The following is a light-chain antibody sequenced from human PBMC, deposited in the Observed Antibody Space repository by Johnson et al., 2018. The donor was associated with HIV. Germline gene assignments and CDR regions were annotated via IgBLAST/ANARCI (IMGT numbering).Light chain of an antibody. CDR1: SSNIGNNY. CDR2: RNN. J-gene: IGLJ1*01. Sequence: QSVLTQPPSVSAAPGQKVTISCSGSSSNIGNNYVSWYQQLPGTAPKLLIYRNNQRPSGVPDRFSGSKSGTSASLALSGLQAEDEADYYCAAWDDSLNGPDVFGTGTKVTVL. CDR3: AAWDDSLNGPDV. V-gene: IGLV1-47*01.